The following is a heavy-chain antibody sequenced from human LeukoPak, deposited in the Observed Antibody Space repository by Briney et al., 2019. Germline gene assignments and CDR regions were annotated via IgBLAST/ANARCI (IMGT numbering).Heavy chain of an antibody. CDR2: ISSSSSTI. CDR3: ASSHLLIAVAGFDY. D-gene: IGHD6-19*01. Sequence: GGSLRLSCAASGFTFSSYSMNWVRQVPGKGLEWVSYISSSSSTIYYADSVKGRFTISRDNSKNTLYLQMNSLRAEDTAVYYCASSHLLIAVAGFDYWGQGTLVTVSS. J-gene: IGHJ4*02. CDR1: GFTFSSYS. V-gene: IGHV3-48*01.